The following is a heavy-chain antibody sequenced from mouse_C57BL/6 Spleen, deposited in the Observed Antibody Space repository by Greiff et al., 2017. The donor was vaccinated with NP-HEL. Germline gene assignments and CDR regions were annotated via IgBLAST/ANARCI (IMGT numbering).Heavy chain of an antibody. CDR1: GFTFSDYG. V-gene: IGHV5-17*01. CDR2: ISSGSSTI. J-gene: IGHJ1*03. D-gene: IGHD1-1*01. Sequence: EVQGVESGGGLVKPGGSLKLSCAASGFTFSDYGMHWVRQAPEKGLEWVAYISSGSSTIYYADTVKGRFTISRDNAKNTLFLQMTSLRSEDTAMYYCASFPTGSSPYWYFDVWGTGTTVTVSS. CDR3: ASFPTGSSPYWYFDV.